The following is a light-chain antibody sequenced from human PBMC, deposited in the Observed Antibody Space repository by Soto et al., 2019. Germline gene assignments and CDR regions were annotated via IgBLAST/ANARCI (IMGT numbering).Light chain of an antibody. J-gene: IGLJ3*02. CDR1: SSDVGSSKF. CDR3: CSYDGRITVM. V-gene: IGLV2-23*01. CDR2: ECT. Sequence: QSALTQPASVSGSPGQSITISCTGTSSDVGSSKFVSWYQHHPAKAPNVLIFECTKRPSGLSNRFSGSTSGDAASLTIAGRQSEDDADYYCCSYDGRITVMFGGGTQLTVL.